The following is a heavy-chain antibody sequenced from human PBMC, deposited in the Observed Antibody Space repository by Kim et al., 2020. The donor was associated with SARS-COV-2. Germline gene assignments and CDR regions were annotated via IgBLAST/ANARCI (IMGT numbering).Heavy chain of an antibody. V-gene: IGHV3-30*04. J-gene: IGHJ4*02. D-gene: IGHD1-1*01. Sequence: GGSLRLSCAASGFTFSSYAMHWVRQAPGKGLEWVAVISYDGSNKYYADSVKGRFTISRDNSKNTLYLQMNSLRAEDTAVYYCVGCNDEQGPQTFDYWGQG. CDR2: ISYDGSNK. CDR3: VGCNDEQGPQTFDY. CDR1: GFTFSSYA.